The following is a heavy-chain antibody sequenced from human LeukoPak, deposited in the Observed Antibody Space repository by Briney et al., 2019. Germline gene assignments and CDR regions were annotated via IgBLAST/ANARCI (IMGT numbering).Heavy chain of an antibody. D-gene: IGHD3-3*01. Sequence: SETLSLTCTVSGGSISSGGYYCSWIRQPPGKGLEWIGYIYHSGSTYYNPSLKSRVTISVDRSKNQFSLKLSSVTAADTAVYYCAGGVEWEAYYYYYMDVWGKGTTVTVSS. J-gene: IGHJ6*03. CDR1: GGSISSGGYY. V-gene: IGHV4-30-2*02. CDR2: IYHSGST. CDR3: AGGVEWEAYYYYYMDV.